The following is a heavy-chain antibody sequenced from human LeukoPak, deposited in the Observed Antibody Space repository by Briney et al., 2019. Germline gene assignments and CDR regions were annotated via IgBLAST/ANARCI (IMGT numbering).Heavy chain of an antibody. CDR2: ISGSGGST. CDR3: AKDDVPSNWGTLGLFDY. D-gene: IGHD7-27*01. CDR1: GFTFSSYA. Sequence: GGSLRLSCAASGFTFSSYAMNWVRQAPGKGLEWVSSISGSGGSTYYADSVKGRFTISRDNSKNTVYLQMNSLRAEDTAVYYCAKDDVPSNWGTLGLFDYWGQGTLVTVSS. V-gene: IGHV3-23*01. J-gene: IGHJ4*02.